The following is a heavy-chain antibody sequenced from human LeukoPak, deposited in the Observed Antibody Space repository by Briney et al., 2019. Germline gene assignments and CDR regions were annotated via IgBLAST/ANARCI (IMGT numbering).Heavy chain of an antibody. Sequence: ASVKVSCKASGYTFTGYYMHWVRQAPGQGLEWMGWINPNSGGTNYAQKFQGRVTMTRDTSISTAYMELSRLRSDDTAVYYCAREGCSSTSCYSVIQHWGQDTLVTVSS. CDR3: AREGCSSTSCYSVIQH. CDR1: GYTFTGYY. CDR2: INPNSGGT. D-gene: IGHD2-2*01. J-gene: IGHJ1*01. V-gene: IGHV1-2*02.